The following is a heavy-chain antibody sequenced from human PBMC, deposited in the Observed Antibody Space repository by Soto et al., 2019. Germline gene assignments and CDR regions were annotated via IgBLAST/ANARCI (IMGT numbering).Heavy chain of an antibody. CDR1: GFTFSSYW. CDR2: INSDGSST. V-gene: IGHV3-74*01. CDR3: ARDNTGYSSSWYGAFDI. Sequence: EVQLVESGGGLVQPGGSLRLSCAASGFTFSSYWMHWVRQAPGKGLVWVSRINSDGSSTSYADSVKGRFTISRDNAKNTLYLQMNSLRADDTAVYYCARDNTGYSSSWYGAFDIWGQGTMVTVSS. J-gene: IGHJ3*02. D-gene: IGHD6-13*01.